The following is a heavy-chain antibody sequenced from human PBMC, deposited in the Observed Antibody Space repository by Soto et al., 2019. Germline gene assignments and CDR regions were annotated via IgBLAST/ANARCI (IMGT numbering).Heavy chain of an antibody. CDR1: GFTFSSYG. CDR2: VSHDGSNE. Sequence: QVQLVESGGGVVQPGRSLRLSCAASGFTFSSYGMHWVRQAPGKGLEWVAVVSHDGSNENYADSVKGRFTISRDNSKITLYLQMNSLRAEDTAVYYCAKGVGYFSGGNCFHTDFWGQGTLVTVSS. V-gene: IGHV3-30*18. J-gene: IGHJ4*02. CDR3: AKGVGYFSGGNCFHTDF. D-gene: IGHD2-15*01.